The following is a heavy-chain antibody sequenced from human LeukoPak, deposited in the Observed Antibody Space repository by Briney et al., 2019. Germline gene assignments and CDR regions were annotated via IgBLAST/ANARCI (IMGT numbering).Heavy chain of an antibody. CDR1: GGTFSSYT. CDR2: IIPIFGTA. V-gene: IGHV1-69*13. CDR3: ASASHITMLRGANDY. J-gene: IGHJ4*02. D-gene: IGHD3-10*01. Sequence: ASVKVSCKASGGTFSSYTFSWVRQAPGQGLEWIGGIIPIFGTANYAQKFQGRVTITADESTSTAYMELSSLRSDDTAVYYCASASHITMLRGANDYWGQGTLVTVSS.